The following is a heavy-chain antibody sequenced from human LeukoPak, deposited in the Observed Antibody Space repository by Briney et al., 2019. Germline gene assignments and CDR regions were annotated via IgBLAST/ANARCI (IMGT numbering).Heavy chain of an antibody. D-gene: IGHD3-10*01. V-gene: IGHV6-1*01. Sequence: SQTLSLTCAISGDSFSSNSAAWDWIRQSPSRGLQWLGRTYYRSKWYTEYAVSVRGRATINPDTSMNQFSLQLKSVTPEDTAVYYCARTGGHFDYWGQGTLVTVSS. CDR1: GDSFSSNSAA. CDR2: TYYRSKWYT. CDR3: ARTGGHFDY. J-gene: IGHJ4*02.